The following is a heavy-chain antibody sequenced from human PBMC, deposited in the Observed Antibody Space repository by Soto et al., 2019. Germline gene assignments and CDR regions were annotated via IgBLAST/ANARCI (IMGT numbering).Heavy chain of an antibody. V-gene: IGHV3-30*18. CDR2: MSYDGSNE. CDR1: GFTCSNYA. D-gene: IGHD1-26*01. CDR3: AKDGSPNFDY. Sequence: QVQLVESGGGVVQPGRSLRLSCAASGFTCSNYAMHWVRQAPGTGLEWVALMSYDGSNEYYADSVKGRFTISSDNSKNTLYRQMKRLRAEDTAVYYCAKDGSPNFDYWGPGTLFTVSS. J-gene: IGHJ4*02.